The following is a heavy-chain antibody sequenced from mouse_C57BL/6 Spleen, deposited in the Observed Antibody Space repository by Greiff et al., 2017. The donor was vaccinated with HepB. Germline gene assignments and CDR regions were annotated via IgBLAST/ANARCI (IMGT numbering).Heavy chain of an antibody. Sequence: EVQLQQSVAELVRPGASVKLSCTASGFNIKNTYMHWVKQRPEQGLEWIGRIDPANGNTKYAPKFQGKATITADTSSNTAYLQLSSLTSEDAAIYYCAFITTVVATEGYFDVWGTGTTVTVSS. D-gene: IGHD1-1*01. V-gene: IGHV14-3*01. J-gene: IGHJ1*03. CDR3: AFITTVVATEGYFDV. CDR1: GFNIKNTY. CDR2: IDPANGNT.